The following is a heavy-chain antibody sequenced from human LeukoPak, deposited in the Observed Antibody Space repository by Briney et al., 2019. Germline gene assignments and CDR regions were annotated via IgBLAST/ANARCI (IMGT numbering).Heavy chain of an antibody. CDR2: IYYSGST. Sequence: SETLSLTCTVSGGSISSYYWSWIRQPPGKGLEWIGYIYYSGSTNYNPSLKSRVTISVDTSKNQFSLKLSSVTAADTAVYYCARGYGSGSWRFDYWGQGTLVTVSS. J-gene: IGHJ4*02. V-gene: IGHV4-59*01. CDR1: GGSISSYY. CDR3: ARGYGSGSWRFDY. D-gene: IGHD3-10*01.